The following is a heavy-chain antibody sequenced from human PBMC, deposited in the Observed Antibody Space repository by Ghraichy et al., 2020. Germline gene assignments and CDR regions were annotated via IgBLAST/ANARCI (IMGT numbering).Heavy chain of an antibody. D-gene: IGHD6-13*01. Sequence: GGSLRLSCAASGFTISTWNMNWVRQAPGKGLEWVSYISSGITTTSYADSVKGRFTISRDNAKNSLYLQMNSLTDEDTAVYYCVAAIDYWGQGTLVTVSS. CDR3: VAAIDY. CDR1: GFTISTWN. CDR2: ISSGITTT. J-gene: IGHJ4*02. V-gene: IGHV3-48*02.